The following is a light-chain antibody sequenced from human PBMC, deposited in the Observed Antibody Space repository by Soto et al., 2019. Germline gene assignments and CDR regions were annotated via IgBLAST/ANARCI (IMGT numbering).Light chain of an antibody. V-gene: IGKV1-5*01. J-gene: IGKJ1*01. CDR3: QQYNSFPT. Sequence: DIQMTQSPSTLSASVGDRVTITCRASQSISSWLAWYQQKLGRAPRLLIYDASSLESGVPSRFSGSGYGTEFTLTISSLQPDDFATYYCQQYNSFPTFGQGTKVEIK. CDR2: DAS. CDR1: QSISSW.